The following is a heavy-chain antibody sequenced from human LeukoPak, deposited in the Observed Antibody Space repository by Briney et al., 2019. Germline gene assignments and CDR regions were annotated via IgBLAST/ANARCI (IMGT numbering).Heavy chain of an antibody. D-gene: IGHD1-7*01. J-gene: IGHJ6*02. CDR2: INSDGRIT. CDR1: GFTFSTYW. Sequence: GGSLRLSCAASGFTFSTYWMHWVRQAPGKGLVWVSRINSDGRITSYADSVKGRFTISRHNAKNTLYLQMNSLRAEDTAVYYCVRDRFNWNYDYYYYVMDVWGQGTTVTVSS. CDR3: VRDRFNWNYDYYYYVMDV. V-gene: IGHV3-74*01.